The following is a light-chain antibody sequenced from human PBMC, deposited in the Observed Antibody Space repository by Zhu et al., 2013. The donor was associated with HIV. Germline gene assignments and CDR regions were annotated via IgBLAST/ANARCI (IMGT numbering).Light chain of an antibody. V-gene: IGKV1-5*01. CDR2: DAS. CDR1: QSVSTW. Sequence: DIQMTQSPSTLSAFVGDRVTITCRASQSVSTWLAWFHQTPGKAPKFLIYDASNLANGVPSRFAGRGSVTEFTLTITSLQPEDFATYYCHHVNDNPAFGPGTTVDV. CDR3: HHVNDNPA. J-gene: IGKJ3*01.